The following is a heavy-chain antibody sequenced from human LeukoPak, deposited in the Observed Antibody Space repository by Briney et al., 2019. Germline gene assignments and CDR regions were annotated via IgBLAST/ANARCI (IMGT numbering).Heavy chain of an antibody. J-gene: IGHJ4*02. Sequence: SETLSLTCAVYGGSFSGYYWSWIRQPPGKGLEWIGEINHSGSTNYNPSLKSRVTISVDTSKNQFSLKLSSVTAADTAVYYCARDKVEAAATDWGQGTLVTVSS. CDR2: INHSGST. D-gene: IGHD6-13*01. CDR3: ARDKVEAAATD. CDR1: GGSFSGYY. V-gene: IGHV4-34*01.